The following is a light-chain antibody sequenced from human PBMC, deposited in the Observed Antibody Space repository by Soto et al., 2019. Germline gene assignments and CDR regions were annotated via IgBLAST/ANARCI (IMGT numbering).Light chain of an antibody. V-gene: IGKV1-27*01. J-gene: IGKJ1*01. CDR3: QNYYNAPET. Sequence: DIQMTQSPSSLSASVGDRVTITCRASQGISSYLAWYQQRPGKVPKVLIYAASTLHSGVPSRFSGSGSGTEFNLTISNVQPEDDATYYCQNYYNAPETFGQGTKVEIK. CDR1: QGISSY. CDR2: AAS.